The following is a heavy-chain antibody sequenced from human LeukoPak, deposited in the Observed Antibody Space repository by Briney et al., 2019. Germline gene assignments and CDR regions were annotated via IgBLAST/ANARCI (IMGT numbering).Heavy chain of an antibody. D-gene: IGHD2-2*03. CDR1: GYTLTELS. V-gene: IGHV1-24*01. Sequence: ASVKVSYKVSGYTLTELSMHWVRQAPGKGLEWMGGFDPEDGETIYAQKFQGRVTMTEDTSTDTAYMELSSLRSEDTAAYYCATDRLGYCSSTSCYFDYWGQGTLVTVSS. CDR2: FDPEDGET. CDR3: ATDRLGYCSSTSCYFDY. J-gene: IGHJ4*02.